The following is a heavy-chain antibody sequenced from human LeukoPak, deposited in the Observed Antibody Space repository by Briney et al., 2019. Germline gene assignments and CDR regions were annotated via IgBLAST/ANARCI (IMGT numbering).Heavy chain of an antibody. J-gene: IGHJ4*02. CDR2: IYYSGST. V-gene: IGHV4-30-4*08. CDR1: GGSISSGDYY. CDR3: ARESPITSYYYGSGSHFDY. D-gene: IGHD3-10*01. Sequence: SETLSLTCTVSGGSISSGDYYWSWIRQPPGKGREWIGYIYYSGSTYYNPSLKSRVTISVDTSKNQFSLKLSSVTAADTAVYYCARESPITSYYYGSGSHFDYWGQGTLVTVSS.